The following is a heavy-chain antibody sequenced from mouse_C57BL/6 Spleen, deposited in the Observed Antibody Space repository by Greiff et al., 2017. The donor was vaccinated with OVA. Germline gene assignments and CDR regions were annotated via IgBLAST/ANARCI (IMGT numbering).Heavy chain of an antibody. V-gene: IGHV5-17*01. CDR1: GFTFSDYG. CDR3: ARDYGSSLYYFDY. J-gene: IGHJ2*01. D-gene: IGHD1-1*01. Sequence: EVKLVESGGGLVKPGGSLKLSCAASGFTFSDYGMHWVRQAPEQGLEWVAYISSGSSTIYYADTVKGRFTISRDNATNTLFLQMTSLRSEETAMYYCARDYGSSLYYFDYWGQGTTLTVSS. CDR2: ISSGSSTI.